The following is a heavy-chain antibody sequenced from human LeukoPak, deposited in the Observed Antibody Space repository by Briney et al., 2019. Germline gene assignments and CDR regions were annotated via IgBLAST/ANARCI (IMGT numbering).Heavy chain of an antibody. CDR3: ARGGTLIVVVPAAKNWFDP. D-gene: IGHD2-2*01. V-gene: IGHV4-39*07. J-gene: IGHJ5*02. CDR2: INHSGST. Sequence: SETLSLTCTVSGGSISSSSYYWNWIRQPPGMGLEWIGEINHSGSTNYNPSLKSRVTISVDTSKNQFSLKLSSVTAADTAVYYCARGGTLIVVVPAAKNWFDPWGQGTLVTVSS. CDR1: GGSISSSSYY.